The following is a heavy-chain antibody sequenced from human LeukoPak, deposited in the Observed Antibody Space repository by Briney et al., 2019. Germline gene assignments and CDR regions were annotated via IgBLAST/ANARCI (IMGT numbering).Heavy chain of an antibody. Sequence: ASVKVSCKASGYTFTGYYMHWVRQAPGQGLEWMGWIIPNSGDTNFAQKFQGRVTMTRDTSISTAYMELSRLRSDDTAVYYCARGRWGSVTNGYWGQGTLVTVSS. J-gene: IGHJ4*02. V-gene: IGHV1-2*02. CDR3: ARGRWGSVTNGY. D-gene: IGHD4-17*01. CDR2: IIPNSGDT. CDR1: GYTFTGYY.